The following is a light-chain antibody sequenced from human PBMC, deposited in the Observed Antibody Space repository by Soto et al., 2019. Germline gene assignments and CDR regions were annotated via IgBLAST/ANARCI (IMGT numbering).Light chain of an antibody. V-gene: IGKV3-20*01. CDR1: RGVSANY. CDR2: GAS. CDR3: QQYGNSPIT. J-gene: IGKJ5*01. Sequence: ETVMTQSPDTLSLSPGERATLSCRASRGVSANYLAWYQQKPGQAPRLLIYGASSRPTGIPDRFSGTGSGTDFTLTISRLEPEDFAVFYCQQYGNSPITFGQGTRLEI.